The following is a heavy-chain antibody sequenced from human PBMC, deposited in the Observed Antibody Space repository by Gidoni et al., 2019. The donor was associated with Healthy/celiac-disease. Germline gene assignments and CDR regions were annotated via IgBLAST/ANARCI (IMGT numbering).Heavy chain of an antibody. CDR2: IYYSGST. CDR1: GGSISSSSYY. D-gene: IGHD5-12*01. V-gene: IGHV4-39*01. J-gene: IGHJ3*02. Sequence: QLQLQESGPGLVKPSETLSLTCTVSGGSISSSSYYWGWIRQPPGKGLEWIGSIYYSGSTYYNPSLKSRVTISVDTSKNQFSLKLSSVTAADTAVYYCARLIVATRAFDIWGQGTMVTVSS. CDR3: ARLIVATRAFDI.